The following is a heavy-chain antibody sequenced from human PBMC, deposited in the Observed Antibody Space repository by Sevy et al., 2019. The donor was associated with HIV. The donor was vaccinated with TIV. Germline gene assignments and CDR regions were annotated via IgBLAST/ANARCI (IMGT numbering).Heavy chain of an antibody. D-gene: IGHD6-13*01. J-gene: IGHJ3*02. V-gene: IGHV3-30*04. CDR2: ISYDGRNK. CDR1: GFTFSSYA. Sequence: GGSLRLSCAASGFTFSSYAMHWVRQAPGKGLEWVAVISYDGRNKYYADSVKGRFTISRDNSKNTLYLQMNSLRAEDTAVYYCARDRSSRRGGAFDIWGQGTMATVSS. CDR3: ARDRSSRRGGAFDI.